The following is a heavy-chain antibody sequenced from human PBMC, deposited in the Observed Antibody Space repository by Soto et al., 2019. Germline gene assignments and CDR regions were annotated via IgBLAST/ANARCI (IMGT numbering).Heavy chain of an antibody. J-gene: IGHJ4*02. CDR1: GFTFNNFA. V-gene: IGHV3-23*01. Sequence: EVQLLESGGALVRPGGSLRLSCAASGFTFNNFAMNWVRQVPGKGLEWVAAISGTGGSTFYSDSLGGRFTISRDNSKNMLYMRMKILKAGDTAGYYCAKTSSASARASPGWWGQGTLVTVSS. D-gene: IGHD6-6*01. CDR3: AKTSSASARASPGW. CDR2: ISGTGGST.